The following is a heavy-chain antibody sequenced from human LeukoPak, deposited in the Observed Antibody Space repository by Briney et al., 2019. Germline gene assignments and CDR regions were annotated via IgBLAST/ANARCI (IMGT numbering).Heavy chain of an antibody. CDR3: ARDRGFDWLGDYAFDI. CDR2: ISYDGSNK. CDR1: GSTFSSYA. V-gene: IGHV3-30*04. J-gene: IGHJ3*02. D-gene: IGHD3-9*01. Sequence: TGRSLRLSCAASGSTFSSYAMHWVRQAPGKGLEWVAVISYDGSNKYYADSVKGRFTISRDNSKNTLYLQMNSLRAEDTAVYYCARDRGFDWLGDYAFDIWGQGTMVTVSS.